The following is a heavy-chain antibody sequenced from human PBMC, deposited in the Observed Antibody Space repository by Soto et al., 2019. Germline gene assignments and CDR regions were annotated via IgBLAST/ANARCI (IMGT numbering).Heavy chain of an antibody. CDR1: GFTVSSHY. Sequence: EVQLVESGGDLVQPGGSLRLSCAASGFTVSSHYMNWVRQAPGKGLEWVSLIQSGGSTFYADSVKGRFTISRDKSKNTLFLQMNSLRVEDTAMYYCSRDDVYCSGGICYGVPMDVWGRGTKVTVSS. CDR3: SRDDVYCSGGICYGVPMDV. V-gene: IGHV3-66*01. J-gene: IGHJ6*03. D-gene: IGHD2-15*01. CDR2: IQSGGST.